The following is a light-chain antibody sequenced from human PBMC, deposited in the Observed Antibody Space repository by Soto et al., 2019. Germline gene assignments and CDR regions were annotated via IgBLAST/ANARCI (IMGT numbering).Light chain of an antibody. CDR3: SSYTSSSTLV. Sequence: QSALTQPPSASGSPGQSVTISCTGTSSDVGGYNYVSWYQQHPGKAPKLIISEVSNRPSGVSNRFSGSKSGNTASLTISGLQAEDEADYYCSSYTSSSTLVFGGGTKLTVL. V-gene: IGLV2-14*01. J-gene: IGLJ2*01. CDR2: EVS. CDR1: SSDVGGYNY.